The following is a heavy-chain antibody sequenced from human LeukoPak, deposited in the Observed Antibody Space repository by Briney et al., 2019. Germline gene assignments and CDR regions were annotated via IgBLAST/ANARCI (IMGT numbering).Heavy chain of an antibody. CDR2: ITGTDGST. CDR3: AKAFNYGSGYNYKTFDS. Sequence: GGSLRLSCAASGFTFSYYAMSWDRQAPGEGLEWVSGITGTDGSTYYADSVKGRFTISRDNSKSALYLQMNSLRAEDTALYYCAKAFNYGSGYNYKTFDSWGQGTLVTVSS. D-gene: IGHD3-10*01. V-gene: IGHV3-23*01. CDR1: GFTFSYYA. J-gene: IGHJ4*02.